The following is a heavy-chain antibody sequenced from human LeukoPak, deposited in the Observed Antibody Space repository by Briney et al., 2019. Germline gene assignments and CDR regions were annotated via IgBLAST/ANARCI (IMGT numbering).Heavy chain of an antibody. CDR3: ARSWRFCSGDSCYPIDY. Sequence: ASVKVSCKASGGTFSSYAINWVRQATGQGLEWMGWMNPNSGNTGYAQKFQGRVTITRNTSISTAYMGLSSLRSEDTAVYYCARSWRFCSGDSCYPIDYWGQGTLVTVSS. V-gene: IGHV1-8*03. CDR2: MNPNSGNT. CDR1: GGTFSSYA. J-gene: IGHJ4*02. D-gene: IGHD2-15*01.